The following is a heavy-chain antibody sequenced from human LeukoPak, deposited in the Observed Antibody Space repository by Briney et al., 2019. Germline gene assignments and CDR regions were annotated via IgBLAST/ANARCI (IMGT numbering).Heavy chain of an antibody. CDR2: ISSSGSGGNT. D-gene: IGHD1-26*01. V-gene: IGHV3-23*01. CDR1: GFICSDYA. CDR3: AKDRTAGASYWSFDL. Sequence: GGSLRLSCTASGFICSDYAMSWARQAPGKGLEWVAGISSSGSGGNTYYADSVKGRFTISRDTSKNILFLQMNTLRAEDTAIYYCAKDRTAGASYWSFDLWGRGTLVTVSS. J-gene: IGHJ2*01.